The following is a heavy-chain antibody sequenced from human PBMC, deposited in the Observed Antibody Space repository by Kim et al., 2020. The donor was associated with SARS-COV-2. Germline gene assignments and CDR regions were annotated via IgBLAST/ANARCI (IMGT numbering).Heavy chain of an antibody. Sequence: SPSFQGQVTISADKSISTAYLQWSSLKASDTAMYYCARLTTGTTYYFDYWGQGTLVTVSS. CDR3: ARLTTGTTYYFDY. J-gene: IGHJ4*02. D-gene: IGHD1-1*01. V-gene: IGHV5-51*01.